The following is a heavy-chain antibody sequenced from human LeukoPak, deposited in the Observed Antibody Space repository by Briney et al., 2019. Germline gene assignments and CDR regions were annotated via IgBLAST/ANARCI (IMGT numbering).Heavy chain of an antibody. CDR2: INSDGSTT. CDR1: GFTFSSYW. D-gene: IGHD6-13*01. Sequence: GGSLRLSCAASGFTFSSYWMDWVRQAPGKGLVWVSRINSDGSTTSYADSVKGRFTISRDNAKNTLYLQTKSLRAEDTAAYYCARHGSSWDFDYWGQGTLVTVSS. J-gene: IGHJ4*02. V-gene: IGHV3-74*01. CDR3: ARHGSSWDFDY.